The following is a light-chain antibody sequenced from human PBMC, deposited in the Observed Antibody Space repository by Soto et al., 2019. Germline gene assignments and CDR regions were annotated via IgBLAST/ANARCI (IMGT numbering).Light chain of an antibody. Sequence: QSALTQPASLSGSPGQSITISCTGASSDVGGYDYVSWYQQYPGKAPKVILYDVHNWPSGVSNRFSGSKSGNTASLTIFGLQAEDEADYYCSSFTSSRTEVFGTGTKVTVL. V-gene: IGLV2-14*01. CDR3: SSFTSSRTEV. CDR1: SSDVGGYDY. CDR2: DVH. J-gene: IGLJ1*01.